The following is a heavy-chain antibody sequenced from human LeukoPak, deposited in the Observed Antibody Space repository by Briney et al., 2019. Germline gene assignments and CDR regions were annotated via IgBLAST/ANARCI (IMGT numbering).Heavy chain of an antibody. Sequence: ASVKVSCKASGYTFTSYAIHWVRQAPGQRLEWMGWINAGNGNTKYSQKFQGRVTITRDTSANTAYMELGSLRSEDTAVYHCARLSGDRGGWFFDYWGQGILVTVSS. D-gene: IGHD3-10*01. J-gene: IGHJ4*02. CDR1: GYTFTSYA. CDR3: ARLSGDRGGWFFDY. V-gene: IGHV1-3*01. CDR2: INAGNGNT.